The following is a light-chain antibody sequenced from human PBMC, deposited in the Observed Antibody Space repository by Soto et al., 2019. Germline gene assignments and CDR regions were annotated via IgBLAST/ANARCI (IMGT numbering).Light chain of an antibody. CDR3: QAWDSDTANVV. CDR1: KLRDKF. CDR2: QNN. Sequence: SYELTQTPSVSVSPGQTATITCSGDKLRDKFVTWYQQRPGQSPDLVIYQNNKRPSGIPERFSGSKSENTATLTISGTQAMDETAYYCQAWDSDTANVVFGGGTQLTVL. V-gene: IGLV3-1*01. J-gene: IGLJ2*01.